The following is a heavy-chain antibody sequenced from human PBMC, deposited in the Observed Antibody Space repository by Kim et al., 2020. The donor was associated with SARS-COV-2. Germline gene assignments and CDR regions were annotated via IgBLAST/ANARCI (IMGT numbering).Heavy chain of an antibody. CDR3: ARARRDGGPYFDY. D-gene: IGHD3-3*01. Sequence: SETLSLTCTVSGGSISSSSYYWGWVRQPPGKGLEWIGNIYYTGSTYYNPSLKSRLTIFVDTSKNQFSLKLTSVTAADTAVFFCARARRDGGPYFDYWGQG. V-gene: IGHV4-39*01. J-gene: IGHJ4*02. CDR1: GGSISSSSYY. CDR2: IYYTGST.